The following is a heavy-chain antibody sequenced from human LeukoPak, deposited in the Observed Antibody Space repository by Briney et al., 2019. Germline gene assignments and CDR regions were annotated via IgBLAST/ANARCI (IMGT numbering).Heavy chain of an antibody. J-gene: IGHJ4*02. CDR3: ARSRIVGDGYSYGY. V-gene: IGHV4-59*01. CDR1: GGSISTYY. Sequence: SETLSLTCTVSGGSISTYYWSWIRQPPGKGLEWIGSMYYSGSTNYNPSLKSRVTISLDTSKNQFSLKLNSDTNADTAVYYCARSRIVGDGYSYGYWGQGILVTVSS. CDR2: MYYSGST. D-gene: IGHD5-24*01.